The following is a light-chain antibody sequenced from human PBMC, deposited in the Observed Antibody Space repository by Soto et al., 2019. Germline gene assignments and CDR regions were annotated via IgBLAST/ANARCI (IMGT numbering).Light chain of an antibody. CDR2: DAS. V-gene: IGKV3-11*01. J-gene: IGKJ4*01. CDR1: QSVRNN. CDR3: QQRSMLT. Sequence: EVVLTQSPATLSVSPGERAALSCRASQSVRNNFAWYQQKPGQAPRVLIYDASNRATGIPARFSGSGSGTDFTLTISSLEPEDFAVYYCQQRSMLTFGGGTKVDIK.